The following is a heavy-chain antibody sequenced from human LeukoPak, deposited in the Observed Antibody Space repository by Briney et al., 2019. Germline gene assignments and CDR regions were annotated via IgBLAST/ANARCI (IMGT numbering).Heavy chain of an antibody. V-gene: IGHV4-59*08. CDR1: GGSISSYY. J-gene: IGHJ5*02. D-gene: IGHD2-15*01. Sequence: PSETLSLTCTVSGGSISSYYWTWVRQPPGKGLEWIGYIYYSGSTNYNPSLKSRVTISVDTSKNQFSLKLSSVTAADTAVYYCASLVVVAATSWFDPWGQGTLVTVSS. CDR3: ASLVVVAATSWFDP. CDR2: IYYSGST.